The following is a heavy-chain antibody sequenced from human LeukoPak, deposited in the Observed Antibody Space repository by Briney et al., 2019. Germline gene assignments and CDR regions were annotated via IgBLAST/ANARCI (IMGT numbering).Heavy chain of an antibody. CDR3: ARDVVAAAGTWDY. D-gene: IGHD6-13*01. Sequence: SETLSLTCTVSGGSISSYYWSWIRQPPGKGLEWIGYIYTSGSTNYNPSLNSRVTMSVDTSKNQFSLKLSSVTAADTAVYYCARDVVAAAGTWDYWGQGTLVTVSS. V-gene: IGHV4-4*08. J-gene: IGHJ4*02. CDR2: IYTSGST. CDR1: GGSISSYY.